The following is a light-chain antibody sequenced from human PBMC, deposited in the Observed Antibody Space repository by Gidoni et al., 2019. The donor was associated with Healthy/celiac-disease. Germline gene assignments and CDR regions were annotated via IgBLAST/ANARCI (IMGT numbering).Light chain of an antibody. V-gene: IGKV1-27*01. CDR3: QKYNSARALT. Sequence: DIQLMQSPSSLSSSVGDRVTITCRASHGISNYLAWYQQKPGQVPNLLIYAASTLQSGVPSRFSGSGSATDFTLTISSLQPEDVATYYCQKYNSARALTFGGGTKLEIK. CDR2: AAS. CDR1: HGISNY. J-gene: IGKJ4*01.